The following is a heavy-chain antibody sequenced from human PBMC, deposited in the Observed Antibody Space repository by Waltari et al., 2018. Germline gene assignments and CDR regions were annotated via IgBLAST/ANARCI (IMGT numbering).Heavy chain of an antibody. D-gene: IGHD6-19*01. J-gene: IGHJ4*02. CDR1: GYSISSGSY. Sequence: QVQLQESGPGLVKPSETLSLTCAASGYSISSGSYWGWIRQPPGKGLEWIGSIYHSGSTYSNPSLKSRVTISVDTSKNQFSLKLSSVTAADTAVYYCARGGWAVAVKRLDYWGQGTLVTVSS. V-gene: IGHV4-38-2*01. CDR2: IYHSGST. CDR3: ARGGWAVAVKRLDY.